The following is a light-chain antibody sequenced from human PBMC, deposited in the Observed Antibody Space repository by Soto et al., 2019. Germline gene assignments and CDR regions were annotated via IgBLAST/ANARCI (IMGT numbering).Light chain of an antibody. Sequence: DIVMTQSPDSLAVSLGERATINCKSSQSVLYSSNNKNYLAWYQQKPGQPPKLLIYWASTRESGGPDRFSGSGSGTDFTLTISGLQAEDVAVYYCQQYHSTPNSFGQGTKLEIK. CDR2: WAS. CDR3: QQYHSTPNS. CDR1: QSVLYSSNNKNY. V-gene: IGKV4-1*01. J-gene: IGKJ2*01.